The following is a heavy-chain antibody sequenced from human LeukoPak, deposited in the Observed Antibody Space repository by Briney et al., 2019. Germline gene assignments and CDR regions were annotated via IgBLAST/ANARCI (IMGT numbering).Heavy chain of an antibody. Sequence: SETLSLTCAVYGGSFSGYYWSWIRQPPGKGLEWIGEINHSGSTNYSPSLKSRVTISVDTSKNQFSLKLSSVTAADTAVYYCARGVGSGSYRGNYFDYWGQGTLVTVSS. CDR1: GGSFSGYY. CDR3: ARGVGSGSYRGNYFDY. V-gene: IGHV4-34*01. J-gene: IGHJ4*02. D-gene: IGHD1-26*01. CDR2: INHSGST.